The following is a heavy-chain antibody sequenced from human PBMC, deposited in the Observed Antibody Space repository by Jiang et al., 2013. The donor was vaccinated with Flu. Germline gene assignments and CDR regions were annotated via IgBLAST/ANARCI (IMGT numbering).Heavy chain of an antibody. CDR3: ARTHTSGWYDDY. D-gene: IGHD6-19*01. Sequence: KPTQTLTLTCTFSGFSLSTNGMRVSWIRQPPGKALEWLARIDWDDDKFYSTSLKTRLTVSKDTSKNQVVLTMTNLDPMDTATYYCARTHTSGWYDDYWGQGTLVTVSS. J-gene: IGHJ4*02. CDR2: IDWDDDK. V-gene: IGHV2-70*04. CDR1: GFSLSTNGMR.